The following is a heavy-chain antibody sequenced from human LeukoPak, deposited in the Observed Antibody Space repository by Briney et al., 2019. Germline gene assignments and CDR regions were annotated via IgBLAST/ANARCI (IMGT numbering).Heavy chain of an antibody. CDR1: GGSISSSSYY. CDR2: IYYSGST. D-gene: IGHD3-9*01. Sequence: PSETLSLTCTVSGGSISSSSYYWGWIRQPPGKGLEWIGSIYYSGSTYYNPSLKSRVTISVDTSKNQFSLKLSSVTAADTAVYYCARENYDILTGYAAPPDYWGQGTLVTVSS. J-gene: IGHJ4*02. V-gene: IGHV4-39*07. CDR3: ARENYDILTGYAAPPDY.